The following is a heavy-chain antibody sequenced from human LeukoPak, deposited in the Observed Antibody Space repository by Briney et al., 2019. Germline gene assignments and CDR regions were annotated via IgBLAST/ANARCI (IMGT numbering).Heavy chain of an antibody. CDR1: GFTVSSNY. CDR2: IYSGGST. V-gene: IGHV3-53*01. Sequence: PGRSLRLSCAASGFTVSSNYMSWVRQAPGKGLEWVSVIYSGGSTYYADSMKGRFTISRDNSKNTLYLQMNSLRAEDTAVYYCARSKGYCGSSTCYSGHFDYWGQGTLVTVSS. D-gene: IGHD2-2*01. J-gene: IGHJ4*02. CDR3: ARSKGYCGSSTCYSGHFDY.